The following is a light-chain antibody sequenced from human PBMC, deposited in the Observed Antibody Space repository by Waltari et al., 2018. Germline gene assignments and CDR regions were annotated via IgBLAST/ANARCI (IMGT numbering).Light chain of an antibody. CDR2: DAS. CDR1: QSVSSF. J-gene: IGKJ5*01. CDR3: QQRKTWPIT. Sequence: EIVLTQSPATLSLSPGERPAPPCRASQSVSSFLAWYQQKRGQAPRLLIYDASTRATGIPARFSGSGSGTDFTLTISSLEPEDFAVYYCQQRKTWPITFGQGTRLEIK. V-gene: IGKV3-11*01.